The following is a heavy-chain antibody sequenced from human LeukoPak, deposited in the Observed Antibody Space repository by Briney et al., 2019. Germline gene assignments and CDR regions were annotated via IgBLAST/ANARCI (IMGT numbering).Heavy chain of an antibody. V-gene: IGHV4-4*02. D-gene: IGHD5-18*01. CDR2: IFHSGNT. J-gene: IGHJ4*02. CDR3: MSGYSYGYYS. CDR1: GGSRINAGW. Sequence: SGTLSLTCDVSGGSRINAGWWSWVRQPPGKGLEWIGEIFHSGNTKYNPSLESRVTISVDKSNHQFTLEMKSVTAADTAVYYCMSGYSYGYYSWGQGTLVTVSS.